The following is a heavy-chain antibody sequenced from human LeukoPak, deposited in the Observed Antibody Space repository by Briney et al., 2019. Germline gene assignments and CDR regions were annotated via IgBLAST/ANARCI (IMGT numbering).Heavy chain of an antibody. V-gene: IGHV4-59*01. J-gene: IGHJ4*02. CDR1: GGSISSYY. D-gene: IGHD3-22*01. CDR2: IYYSGST. Sequence: KASETLFLTCTVSGGSISSYYWSWIRQPPGKGLEWIGYIYYSGSTNYNPSLKSRVTISVDTSKNQFSLKLSSVTAADTAVYYCARLPRDYYDSSGYPYYFDYRGQGTLVTVSS. CDR3: ARLPRDYYDSSGYPYYFDY.